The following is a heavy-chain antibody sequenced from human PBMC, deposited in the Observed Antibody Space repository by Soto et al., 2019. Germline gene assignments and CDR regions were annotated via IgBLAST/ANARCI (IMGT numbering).Heavy chain of an antibody. CDR3: ARGPRYSYGSVLRWLY. D-gene: IGHD5-18*01. CDR2: INHSGST. V-gene: IGHV4-34*01. Sequence: QVQLQQWGAGLLKPSETLSLTCAVYGGSFSGYYWSWIRQPPGKGLEWIGEINHSGSTNYNPSLKSRVTISVDTSKNQFSLKLSSVTAADTAVYYCARGPRYSYGSVLRWLYWGQGTLVTVSS. J-gene: IGHJ4*02. CDR1: GGSFSGYY.